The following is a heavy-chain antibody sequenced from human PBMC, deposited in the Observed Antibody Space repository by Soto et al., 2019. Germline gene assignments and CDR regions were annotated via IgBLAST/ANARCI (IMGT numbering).Heavy chain of an antibody. CDR2: ISGSGGST. CDR1: GFTFSSYA. J-gene: IGHJ4*02. Sequence: GGSLRLSCAASGFTFSSYAMSWVRQAPGKGLEWVSAISGSGGSTYYADSVKGRFTISRDNSKNTLYLQMNSLRAEDTAVYYCAKDRSYYDFWSGYNDALDYWGQGTLVTVSS. V-gene: IGHV3-23*01. D-gene: IGHD3-3*01. CDR3: AKDRSYYDFWSGYNDALDY.